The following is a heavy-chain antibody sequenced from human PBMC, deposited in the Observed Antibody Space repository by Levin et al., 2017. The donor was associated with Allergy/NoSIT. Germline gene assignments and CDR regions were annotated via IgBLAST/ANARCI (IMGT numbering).Heavy chain of an antibody. D-gene: IGHD6-19*01. CDR3: AKWLGSSGWYDPTPSYYFDY. CDR1: GFTFSSYA. CDR2: ISGSGGST. V-gene: IGHV3-23*01. J-gene: IGHJ4*02. Sequence: GESLKISCAASGFTFSSYAMSWVRQAPGKGLEWVSAISGSGGSTYYADSVKGRFTISRDNSKNTLYLQMNSLRAEDTAVYYCAKWLGSSGWYDPTPSYYFDYWGQGTLVTVSS.